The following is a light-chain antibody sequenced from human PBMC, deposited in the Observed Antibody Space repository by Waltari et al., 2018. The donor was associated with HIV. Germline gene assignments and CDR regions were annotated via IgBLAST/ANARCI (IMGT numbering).Light chain of an antibody. Sequence: QSALTQPASVSGSPGPSITVSCTGTSSDIGSYTYVSWYQQNPGTAPKLVIYEVNNRPSGISNRFSGSKSGTTASLTISGLQTEDEAHYYCSSFTTSNTLLFGGGTKVTV. CDR1: SSDIGSYTY. V-gene: IGLV2-14*01. J-gene: IGLJ2*01. CDR2: EVN. CDR3: SSFTTSNTLL.